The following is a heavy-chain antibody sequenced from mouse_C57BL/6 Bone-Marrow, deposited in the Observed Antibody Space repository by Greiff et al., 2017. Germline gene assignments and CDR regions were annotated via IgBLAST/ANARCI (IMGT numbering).Heavy chain of an antibody. CDR1: GYTFTSYD. J-gene: IGHJ2*01. CDR3: ARSDYYGSSPCYFDY. CDR2: IYPRDGST. V-gene: IGHV1-85*01. D-gene: IGHD1-1*01. Sequence: QVQLQQSGPELVKPGASVKLSCKASGYTFTSYDINWVKQRPGQGLEWIGWIYPRDGSTKYNEKFKGKATLTVDTSSSTAYMELHSLTSEDSAVYFCARSDYYGSSPCYFDYWGQGTTLTVSS.